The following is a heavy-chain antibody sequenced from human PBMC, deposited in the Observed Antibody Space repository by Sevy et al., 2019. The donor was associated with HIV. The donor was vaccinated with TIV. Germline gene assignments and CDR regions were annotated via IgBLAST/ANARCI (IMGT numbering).Heavy chain of an antibody. J-gene: IGHJ4*02. CDR3: AKDSNAADPFGYFDY. D-gene: IGHD2-15*01. CDR2: ISYDGSNK. Sequence: GGSLRLSCAASGFTFSSYGMHWVRQAPGKGLEWVAVISYDGSNKYYADSVKGRFTISRDNSKNTLYLQMNSLRAEDTAVYYCAKDSNAADPFGYFDYLGQGTLVTVSS. V-gene: IGHV3-30*18. CDR1: GFTFSSYG.